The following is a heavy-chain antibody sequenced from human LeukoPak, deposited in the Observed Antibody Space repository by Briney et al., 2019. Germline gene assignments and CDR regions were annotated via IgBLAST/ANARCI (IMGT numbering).Heavy chain of an antibody. CDR3: ARDRTGYIGYEGDPFDI. CDR2: IHTSGNT. V-gene: IGHV4-4*07. CDR1: GGSFSSHY. J-gene: IGHJ3*02. D-gene: IGHD5-12*01. Sequence: SETLSLTCIVSGGSFSSHYWSWIRQSAGKGPEWIGRIHTSGNTNYNPSLTSRVTMSVDTSKNQFSLKLTSVTAADTAVYYCARDRTGYIGYEGDPFDIWGQGTVVTVSS.